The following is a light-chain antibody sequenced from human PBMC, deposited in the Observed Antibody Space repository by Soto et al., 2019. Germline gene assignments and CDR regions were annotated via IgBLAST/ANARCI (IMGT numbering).Light chain of an antibody. Sequence: DIVLTQSPVSLAVSLGERATINCRSSQSVLFKSNNKNYLAWYQQKPGQPPKLLIYWASTRESGVPDRFSGSGSGTDFTLTISRLQAEDVAVYYCQQYYTSPLTFGGRTKVDI. CDR2: WAS. J-gene: IGKJ4*01. CDR1: QSVLFKSNNKNY. V-gene: IGKV4-1*01. CDR3: QQYYTSPLT.